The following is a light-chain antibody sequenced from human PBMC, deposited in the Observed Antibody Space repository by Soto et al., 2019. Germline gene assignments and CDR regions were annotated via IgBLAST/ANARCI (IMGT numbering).Light chain of an antibody. CDR1: SSNIGAGYE. CDR3: QSYDRSLSGYV. J-gene: IGLJ1*01. CDR2: ENN. V-gene: IGLV1-40*01. Sequence: QSVLTQPPSVSEAPGQRVTISCTGSSSNIGAGYEAHWYQQVPGTAPKLLIYENNNRPSGVPDRYSGSKSGTSASLAITGLQAEDEAEYYCQSYDRSLSGYVLGTGTKLNV.